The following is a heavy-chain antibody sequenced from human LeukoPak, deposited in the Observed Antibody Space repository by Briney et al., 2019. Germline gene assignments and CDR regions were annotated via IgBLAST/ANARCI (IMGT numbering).Heavy chain of an antibody. V-gene: IGHV3-30*02. CDR3: AKDSGYSSSWYIVYYYYGMDV. CDR2: IRYDGSNK. D-gene: IGHD6-13*01. J-gene: IGHJ6*02. Sequence: QPGGSLRLSCAASGFTFSSYAMSWVRQAPGKGLEWVAFIRYDGSNKYYADSVKGRFTISRDNSKNTLYLQMNSLRAEDTAVYYCAKDSGYSSSWYIVYYYYGMDVWGQGTTVTVSS. CDR1: GFTFSSYA.